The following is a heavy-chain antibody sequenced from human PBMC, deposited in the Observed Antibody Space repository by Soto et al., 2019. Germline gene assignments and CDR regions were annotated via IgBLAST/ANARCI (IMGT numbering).Heavy chain of an antibody. Sequence: EVQLLESGGGLVQPGGSLRLSCVASGFTFSRYVMSWVRQAPGKGLEWVSTINSNGDITYYADSVKGRFTISRDNSKTSLYRQMNSLRAEDTAVYYCARVPDLDYCSRTSCLYYFDYWGQGALVTVSS. CDR1: GFTFSRYV. CDR3: ARVPDLDYCSRTSCLYYFDY. D-gene: IGHD2-2*01. J-gene: IGHJ4*02. CDR2: INSNGDIT. V-gene: IGHV3-23*01.